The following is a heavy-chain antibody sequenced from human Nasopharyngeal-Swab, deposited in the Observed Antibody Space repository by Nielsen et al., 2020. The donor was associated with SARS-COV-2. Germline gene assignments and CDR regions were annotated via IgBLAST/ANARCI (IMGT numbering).Heavy chain of an antibody. Sequence: WVRQAPGQGLEWMGGIIPILGIANYAQKFQGRVTITADKSTSTAYMELSSLRSEDTAVYYCARGLGDSSGYYDYWGQGTLVTVSS. CDR3: ARGLGDSSGYYDY. V-gene: IGHV1-69*10. D-gene: IGHD3-22*01. CDR2: IIPILGIA. J-gene: IGHJ4*02.